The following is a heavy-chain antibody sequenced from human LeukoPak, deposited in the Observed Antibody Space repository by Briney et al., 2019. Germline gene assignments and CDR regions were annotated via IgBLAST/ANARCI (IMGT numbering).Heavy chain of an antibody. CDR3: ARLGSDSSGYYLPLYFDY. V-gene: IGHV6-1*01. CDR2: TYYRSKWYT. J-gene: IGHJ4*02. Sequence: SQTLSLTCAISGDTVSSNSAAWNWIRQSPSRGLQWLGRTYYRSKWYTDYAVFVKSRISINTDTSKNQFSLQLNSVTPEDTAMYYCARLGSDSSGYYLPLYFDYWGQGTLVTVSS. CDR1: GDTVSSNSAA. D-gene: IGHD3-22*01.